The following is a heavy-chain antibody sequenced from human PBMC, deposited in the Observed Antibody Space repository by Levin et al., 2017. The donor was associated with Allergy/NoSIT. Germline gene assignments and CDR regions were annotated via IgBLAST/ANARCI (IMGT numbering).Heavy chain of an antibody. Sequence: GGSLRLSCAASGFTFSSYGMHWVRQAPGKGLEWVSVIWADGYNKYYADSVKGRFTISRDNSKNTLYLQMNSLRAEDTAVYYCARVLRFYYYYYMDVWGKGTTVTVSS. J-gene: IGHJ6*03. CDR1: GFTFSSYG. V-gene: IGHV3-33*01. CDR2: IWADGYNK. CDR3: ARVLRFYYYYYMDV. D-gene: IGHD5-12*01.